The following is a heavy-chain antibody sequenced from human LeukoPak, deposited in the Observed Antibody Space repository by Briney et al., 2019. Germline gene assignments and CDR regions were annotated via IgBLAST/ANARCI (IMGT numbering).Heavy chain of an antibody. CDR2: ITGSGAFT. J-gene: IGHJ5*02. CDR3: ARVHYGSGSNWSDP. Sequence: PGGSLRLSCAASGFTFITYSMTWVRQAPGRGLEWVSAITGSGAFTDYADSVKGRFTISRDNAKNSLYLQMNSLRAEDTAVYYCARVHYGSGSNWSDPWGQGTLVTVSS. CDR1: GFTFITYS. D-gene: IGHD3-10*01. V-gene: IGHV3-23*01.